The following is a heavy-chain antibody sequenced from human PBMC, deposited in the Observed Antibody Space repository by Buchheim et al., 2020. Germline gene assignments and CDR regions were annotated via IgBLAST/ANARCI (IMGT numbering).Heavy chain of an antibody. D-gene: IGHD6-6*01. V-gene: IGHV3-72*01. CDR3: TRGHSTTSIYAFDI. Sequence: EVQLVESGGGLVQPGGSLRLSCAVSGLTSSDHYMDWVLQAPGKGLEWVGRSGNRANSYTAEYAASVKGRFTISRDDSKNSMYLQMNSLKTEDTALYYCTRGHSTTSIYAFDIWGQVA. CDR2: SGNRANSYTA. J-gene: IGHJ3*02. CDR1: GLTSSDHY.